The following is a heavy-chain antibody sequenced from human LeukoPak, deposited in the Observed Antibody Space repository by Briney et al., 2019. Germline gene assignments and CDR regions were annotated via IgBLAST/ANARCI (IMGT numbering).Heavy chain of an antibody. D-gene: IGHD2-8*01. CDR3: ARIGVYGDAFDI. CDR1: GFTFSRNW. Sequence: GGSLRLSCAASGFTFSRNWMSWVRQAPGKGLEWVANIKQDGSEKKYEDSVKGRFTISRDNAKNSLYLQMNSLRAEDTAVYYCARIGVYGDAFDIRGQGTMVIVSS. CDR2: IKQDGSEK. V-gene: IGHV3-7*05. J-gene: IGHJ3*02.